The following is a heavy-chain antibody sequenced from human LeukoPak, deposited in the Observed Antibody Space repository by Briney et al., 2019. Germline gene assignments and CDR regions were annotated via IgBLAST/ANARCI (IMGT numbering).Heavy chain of an antibody. CDR3: ARDRLGPSFSVSHFDL. Sequence: GGSRRLSCATSGLTFSSYAMSWVRQAPGKGLEWVSSITGNGISTNYADSVRGRFTISRDNSKSTLFLQMNNLRADDTAVYYCARDRLGPSFSVSHFDLWGQGTLVTVSS. J-gene: IGHJ4*02. V-gene: IGHV3-23*01. D-gene: IGHD3-3*02. CDR2: ITGNGIST. CDR1: GLTFSSYA.